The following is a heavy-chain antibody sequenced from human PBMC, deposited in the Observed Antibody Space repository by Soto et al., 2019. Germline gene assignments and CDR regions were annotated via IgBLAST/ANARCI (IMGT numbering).Heavy chain of an antibody. Sequence: TLSLTCTVSGGSSSGGYYWSWIRQHPGKGLEWIGYIYYRGTTYYNPSLKSRVTISVDTSENQFSLKLSSVTAADTAVYYCARCSLVVIPAPGFGPWGQGTLVTVSS. CDR1: GGSSSGGYY. CDR3: ARCSLVVIPAPGFGP. D-gene: IGHD2-2*01. CDR2: IYYRGTT. V-gene: IGHV4-31*03. J-gene: IGHJ5*02.